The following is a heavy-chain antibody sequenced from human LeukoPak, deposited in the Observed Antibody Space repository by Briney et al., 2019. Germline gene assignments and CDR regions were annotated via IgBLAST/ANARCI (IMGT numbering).Heavy chain of an antibody. CDR3: AKEGGYSFEGYYYGMDV. V-gene: IGHV3-30*18. Sequence: GRSLRLSCAASGFTFSSYGMHWVRQAPGKGLEWVAVISYDGSNKYYADSVKGRFTISRDNSKNTLYLQMNSLRAEDTAVYYCAKEGGYSFEGYYYGMDVWGQGTTVTVSS. CDR1: GFTFSSYG. CDR2: ISYDGSNK. D-gene: IGHD5-18*01. J-gene: IGHJ6*02.